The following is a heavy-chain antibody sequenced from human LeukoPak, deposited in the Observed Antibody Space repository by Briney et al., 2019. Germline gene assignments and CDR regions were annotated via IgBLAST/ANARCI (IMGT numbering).Heavy chain of an antibody. J-gene: IGHJ3*02. CDR2: MNPNSGNT. CDR1: GYTFTSYD. V-gene: IGHV1-8*01. Sequence: ASVEVSCKASGYTFTSYDINWVRQATGQGLEWMGWMNPNSGNTGYAQKFQGRVTMTRNTSISTAYMELSSLISEDTAVYYCARAPLHPRRAFDIWGQGTMVTVSS. CDR3: ARAPLHPRRAFDI.